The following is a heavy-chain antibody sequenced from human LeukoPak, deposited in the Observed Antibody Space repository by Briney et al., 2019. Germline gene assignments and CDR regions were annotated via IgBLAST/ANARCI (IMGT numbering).Heavy chain of an antibody. CDR3: AKGHYDFWSDVYYFDY. V-gene: IGHV3-23*01. J-gene: IGHJ4*02. CDR1: GFAFSSYA. D-gene: IGHD3-3*01. Sequence: GGSLRLSCAASGFAFSSYAMSWVRQAPGKGLEWVSTISGSGGSTYYADSVKGRFTISRDNSKNTLYLQMNSLRAEDTAVCYCAKGHYDFWSDVYYFDYWGQGTLVTVSS. CDR2: ISGSGGST.